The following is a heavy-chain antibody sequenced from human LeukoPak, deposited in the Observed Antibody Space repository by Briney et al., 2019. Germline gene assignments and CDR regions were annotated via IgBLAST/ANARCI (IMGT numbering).Heavy chain of an antibody. CDR2: IYHGST. D-gene: IGHD6-19*01. Sequence: SETLSLTCTVSDDSVSSSRYYWTWIRQPPGKGLEWIGYIYHGSTTYNPSLESRVTLSMDTSKNQYSLKMTSVTAADTAVYYCAREGGRQWLVSGALDSWGQGTLVTVSS. J-gene: IGHJ5*01. CDR3: AREGGRQWLVSGALDS. V-gene: IGHV4-61*01. CDR1: DDSVSSSRYY.